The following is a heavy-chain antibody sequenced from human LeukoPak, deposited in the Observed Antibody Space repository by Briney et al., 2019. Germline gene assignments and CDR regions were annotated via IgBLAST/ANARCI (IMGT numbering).Heavy chain of an antibody. CDR1: GYAFNDYY. D-gene: IGHD6-6*01. CDR3: ARAPSGSRLYCFDF. J-gene: IGHJ4*02. Sequence: ASVKVSCKASGYAFNDYYVHWVRQAPGQGLEWMGWINPNSAGTNYAQSFQGRVTMTTDTSITTAYLELSSLRSDDTAVYYCARAPSGSRLYCFDFWGQGTLVTVSS. V-gene: IGHV1-2*02. CDR2: INPNSAGT.